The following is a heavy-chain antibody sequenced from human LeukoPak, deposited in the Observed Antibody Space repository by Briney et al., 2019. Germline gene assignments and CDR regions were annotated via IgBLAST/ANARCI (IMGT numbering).Heavy chain of an antibody. J-gene: IGHJ4*02. CDR1: GGSFSGYY. CDR2: INHSGST. Sequence: SETLSLTCVVYGGSFSGYYWSWIRQPPGKGLEWIGEINHSGSTNYNPSLKSRVTISVDTSKNQFSLKLSSVTAADTAVYYCARQWLARPEYYFDYWGQGTLVTVSS. CDR3: ARQWLARPEYYFDY. D-gene: IGHD6-19*01. V-gene: IGHV4-34*01.